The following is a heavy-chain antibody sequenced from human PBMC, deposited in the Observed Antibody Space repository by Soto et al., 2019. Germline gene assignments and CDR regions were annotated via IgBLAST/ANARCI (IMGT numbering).Heavy chain of an antibody. D-gene: IGHD3-22*01. Sequence: QVQLQESGPGLVKPSGTLSLTCAVSGGSISSSNWWSWVRQPPGKGLEWIGEIYHSGSTNYNPSLKSRVTISVDKSKNQFSLKLSSVTAADTAVYYCARVPNYDSSGYRQNFDIWGQGTMVTVSS. V-gene: IGHV4-4*02. CDR1: GGSISSSNW. CDR3: ARVPNYDSSGYRQNFDI. J-gene: IGHJ3*02. CDR2: IYHSGST.